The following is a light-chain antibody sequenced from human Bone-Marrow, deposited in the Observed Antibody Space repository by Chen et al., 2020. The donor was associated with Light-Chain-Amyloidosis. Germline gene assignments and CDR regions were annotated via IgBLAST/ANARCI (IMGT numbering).Light chain of an antibody. Sequence: DIVMTQSPDSLALSLGERATINCKSSQSVFDRSNNRNHLAWYQQRPGQPPKLLINWASTREPGVPDRFSGSGSGTDFTLTISSLQAEDVALYFCQQYYDLSALTVGGGTKVEIK. CDR1: QSVFDRSNNRNH. CDR3: QQYYDLSALT. CDR2: WAS. V-gene: IGKV4-1*01. J-gene: IGKJ4*01.